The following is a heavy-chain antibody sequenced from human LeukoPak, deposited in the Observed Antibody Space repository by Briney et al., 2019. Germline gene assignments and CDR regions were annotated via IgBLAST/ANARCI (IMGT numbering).Heavy chain of an antibody. CDR3: ARDLVRGVMDY. CDR1: GYTFTNYG. CDR2: IGAYSGHT. D-gene: IGHD3-10*01. J-gene: IGHJ4*02. V-gene: IGHV1-18*01. Sequence: ASIKVSCKASGYTFTNYGISWVRQAPGQGLEWMGWIGAYSGHTNYAQKLQGRVTMTTDTSTTTAYMELRSLRSDDTAVYYCARDLVRGVMDYWGQGTLVTVSS.